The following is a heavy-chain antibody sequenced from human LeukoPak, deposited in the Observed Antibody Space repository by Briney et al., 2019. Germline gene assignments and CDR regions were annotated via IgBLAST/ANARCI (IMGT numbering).Heavy chain of an antibody. J-gene: IGHJ4*02. Sequence: SETLSLTCAVYGGSFSGYYWSWIRQPPGKGLEWIGEINHSGSTNYNPPLKSRVTISVDTSKNQFSLKLSSVTAADTAVYYCARGRNDYGNYRFGYWGQGTLVTVSS. V-gene: IGHV4-34*01. D-gene: IGHD4-11*01. CDR3: ARGRNDYGNYRFGY. CDR1: GGSFSGYY. CDR2: INHSGST.